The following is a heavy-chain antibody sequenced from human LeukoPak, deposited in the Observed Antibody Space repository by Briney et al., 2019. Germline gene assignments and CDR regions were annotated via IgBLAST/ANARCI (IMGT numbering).Heavy chain of an antibody. J-gene: IGHJ4*02. CDR3: ARLGVITAAGTYDY. V-gene: IGHV3-11*01. D-gene: IGHD6-13*01. CDR2: MRGSGDTV. Sequence: GGSLRLSCAASGFTFSDYFMTWIRQAPGNRLEWIAHMRGSGDTVSYADSVRGRFTISRDNVKNSLYLQMNGLRVEDTAVYYCARLGVITAAGTYDYWGQGALVTVSS. CDR1: GFTFSDYF.